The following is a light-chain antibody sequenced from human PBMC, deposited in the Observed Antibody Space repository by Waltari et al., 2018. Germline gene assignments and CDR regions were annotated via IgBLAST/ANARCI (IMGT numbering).Light chain of an antibody. CDR2: EAS. V-gene: IGKV1-27*01. CDR3: QKYTSAPRT. Sequence: DIQMTQSPSSLSAFVGDRVTLTCRASQDISHYLAWDQQRPGQGPRLLIYEASTLQSGVPSRFSGSGSGTDFTLTISSLQPEDVATYYCQKYTSAPRTFGPGTKIEIK. J-gene: IGKJ3*01. CDR1: QDISHY.